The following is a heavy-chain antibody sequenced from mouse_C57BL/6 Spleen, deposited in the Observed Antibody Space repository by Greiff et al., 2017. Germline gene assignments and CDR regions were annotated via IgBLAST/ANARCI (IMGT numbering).Heavy chain of an antibody. CDR3: ARHWDGYFDV. CDR1: GYAFSSYW. V-gene: IGHV1-80*01. J-gene: IGHJ1*03. D-gene: IGHD4-1*01. Sequence: VQLQQSGAELVKPGASVKISCKASGYAFSSYWMNWVKQRPGKGLEWIGQIYPGDGDTNYNGKFKGQATLTADKSSSTAYMQLSSLTSEDSAFYFCARHWDGYFDVWGTGTTVTVSS. CDR2: IYPGDGDT.